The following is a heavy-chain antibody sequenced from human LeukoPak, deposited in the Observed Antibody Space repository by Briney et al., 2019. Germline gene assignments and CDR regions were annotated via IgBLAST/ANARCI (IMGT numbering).Heavy chain of an antibody. V-gene: IGHV1-46*01. CDR1: GYTFTNYY. CDR3: ARDSSGWYRWFDL. Sequence: ASVKVSCKASGYTFTNYYIHWVRQAPGQGLEWMGLINPSGGSTTYAQKFQGRVTMTRDMSTSTVYMELSSLRSEDTAVYYCARDSSGWYRWFDLWGQGTLVTVSS. D-gene: IGHD6-19*01. CDR2: INPSGGST. J-gene: IGHJ5*02.